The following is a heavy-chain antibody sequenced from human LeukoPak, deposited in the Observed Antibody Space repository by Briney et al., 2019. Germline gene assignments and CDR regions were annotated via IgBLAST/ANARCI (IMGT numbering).Heavy chain of an antibody. Sequence: PGGSLRLFCTDSGFTFNIYDLSWVRQAPGKGLEWVSSISATRGVTKFADFVKGRFSIFRDNSENTLYLQMDSLTVEDTAVYYCAKDIAGDDSCDYQFWGQGTLVTVSS. CDR2: ISATRGVT. J-gene: IGHJ4*02. D-gene: IGHD3-22*01. CDR3: AKDIAGDDSCDYQF. CDR1: GFTFNIYD. V-gene: IGHV3-23*01.